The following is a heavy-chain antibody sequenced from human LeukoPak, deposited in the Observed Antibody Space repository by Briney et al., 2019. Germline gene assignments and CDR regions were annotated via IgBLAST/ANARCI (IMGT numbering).Heavy chain of an antibody. CDR3: AKDDGSSGYYPSDY. CDR1: GFTFSSYA. V-gene: IGHV3-23*01. J-gene: IGHJ4*02. D-gene: IGHD3-22*01. Sequence: GGSLRPSCAASGFTFSSYAMSWVRQAPGKGLEWVSAISGSGGSTYYADSVKGRFTISRDNSKNTLYLQMNSLRAEDTAVYYCAKDDGSSGYYPSDYWGQGTLVTVSS. CDR2: ISGSGGST.